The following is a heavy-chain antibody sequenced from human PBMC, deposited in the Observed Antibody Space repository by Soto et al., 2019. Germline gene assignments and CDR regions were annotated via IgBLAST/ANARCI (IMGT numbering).Heavy chain of an antibody. D-gene: IGHD7-27*01. CDR2: IYHTGNA. CDR3: ARVPGP. V-gene: IGHV4-39*07. J-gene: IGHJ5*02. Sequence: TCTVSGGSISSGGNYWAWIRQPPGEGLEWIGSIYHTGNAYYNPSLKSRVTISVDRSKNQFSLKLSSVTAADTAVYYCARVPGPWGQGTLVTVSS. CDR1: GGSISSGGNY.